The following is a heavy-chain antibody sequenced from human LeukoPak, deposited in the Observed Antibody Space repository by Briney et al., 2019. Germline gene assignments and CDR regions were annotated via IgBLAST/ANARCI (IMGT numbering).Heavy chain of an antibody. CDR2: SYYSGST. D-gene: IGHD3-22*01. CDR1: GGSISSSSYY. Sequence: SSETLSLTCTVSGGSISSSSYYWGWIRQPPGKGLEWIGSSYYSGSTYYNPSLKSRVTISVDTSKNQFSLKLSSVTAADTAVYYCARDTYYYDSSGDAFDIWGQGTMVTVSS. J-gene: IGHJ3*02. V-gene: IGHV4-39*07. CDR3: ARDTYYYDSSGDAFDI.